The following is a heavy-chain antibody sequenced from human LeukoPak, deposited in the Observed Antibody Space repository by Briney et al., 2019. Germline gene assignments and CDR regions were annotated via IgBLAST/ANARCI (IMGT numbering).Heavy chain of an antibody. D-gene: IGHD3-10*01. J-gene: IGHJ4*02. CDR2: INPNSGGT. CDR1: GYTFTGYY. CDR3: ARVTYYYGSGSYDY. V-gene: IGHV1-2*02. Sequence: ASVKVSCKASGYTFTGYYMHWVRQAPGQGLEWMGWINPNSGGTNYAQKFQGRVTMTRDTSISTAYMELSRLRSDDTAVYYCARVTYYYGSGSYDYWGQGTLVTVSP.